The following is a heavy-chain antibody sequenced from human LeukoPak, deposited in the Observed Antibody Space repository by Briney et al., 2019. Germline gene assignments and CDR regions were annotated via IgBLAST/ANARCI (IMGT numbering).Heavy chain of an antibody. CDR2: INWNGGST. CDR1: GFTFDDYG. CDR3: ARGYSSLSVGDAFDI. V-gene: IGHV3-20*04. J-gene: IGHJ3*02. Sequence: PGGSLRLSCAASGFTFDDYGMSWVRQAPGKGLEWVSGINWNGGSTGYADSVKGRFTISRDNAKNSLYLQMNSLRAEDTALYYCARGYSSLSVGDAFDIWGQGTMVTVSS. D-gene: IGHD6-13*01.